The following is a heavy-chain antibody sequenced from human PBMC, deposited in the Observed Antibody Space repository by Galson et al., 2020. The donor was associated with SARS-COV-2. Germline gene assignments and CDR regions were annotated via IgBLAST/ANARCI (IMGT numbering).Heavy chain of an antibody. CDR2: VSHDGSKK. CDR1: GFTFSTYG. Sequence: GGSLRLSCVGSGFTFSTYGMHWVRQTPDKGLEWVAFVSHDGSKKFFADSVKGRSTISRDNYRNTVYLQVNTLRPEDTAVYYCAKAWGSSSWTFDYWGLGTLITVSS. V-gene: IGHV3-30*18. J-gene: IGHJ4*02. CDR3: AKAWGSSSWTFDY. D-gene: IGHD6-13*01.